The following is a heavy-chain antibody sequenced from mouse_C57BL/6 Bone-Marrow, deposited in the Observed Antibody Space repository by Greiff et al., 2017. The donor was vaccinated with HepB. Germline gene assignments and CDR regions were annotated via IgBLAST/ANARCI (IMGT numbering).Heavy chain of an antibody. V-gene: IGHV3-6*01. Sequence: VQLQQSGPGLVKPSQSLSLTCSVTGYSITSGYYWNWIRQFPGNKLEWMGYISYDGSNNYNPSLKNRISITRDTSKNQFFLKLNSVTTEDTATYYCARGGTTVVYYFDYWGQGTTLTVSS. J-gene: IGHJ2*01. CDR3: ARGGTTVVYYFDY. D-gene: IGHD1-1*01. CDR2: ISYDGSN. CDR1: GYSITSGYY.